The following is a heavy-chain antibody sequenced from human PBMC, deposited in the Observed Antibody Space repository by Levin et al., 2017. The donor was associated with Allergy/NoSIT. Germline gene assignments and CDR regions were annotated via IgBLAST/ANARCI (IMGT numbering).Heavy chain of an antibody. CDR1: GFSFSSYW. V-gene: IGHV3-7*01. J-gene: IGHJ4*02. Sequence: GGSLRLSCATSGFSFSSYWMTWVRQAPGKGLEWVANIKEDGSEKYFVDSVKDRFTISRDNAKNSLYLQMNSLRAEDTAVYYCARDTGWLQLQYGIVDNWGQGTLVTVSS. CDR2: IKEDGSEK. D-gene: IGHD5-24*01. CDR3: ARDTGWLQLQYGIVDN.